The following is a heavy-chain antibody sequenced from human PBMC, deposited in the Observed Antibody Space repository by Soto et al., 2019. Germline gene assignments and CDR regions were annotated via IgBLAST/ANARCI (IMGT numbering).Heavy chain of an antibody. J-gene: IGHJ4*02. Sequence: PXGTLSLTCVVSGGSVTSGGHSGSWIRQAPGKGLEWVGSIYQSKSAYYNPSLRSRVAISVDRSNNQVSLRMTSVTAADTAIYYCARGDTRLGELSHDYWGQGTLVTVSS. CDR2: IYQSKSA. CDR3: ARGDTRLGELSHDY. D-gene: IGHD3-16*02. CDR1: GGSVTSGGHS. V-gene: IGHV4-30-2*01.